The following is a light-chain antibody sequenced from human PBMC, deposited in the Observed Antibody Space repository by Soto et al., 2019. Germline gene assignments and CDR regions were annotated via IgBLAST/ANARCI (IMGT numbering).Light chain of an antibody. CDR3: SSFVAGNNYWV. CDR1: SSDVGGYDY. J-gene: IGLJ3*02. V-gene: IGLV2-8*01. CDR2: EVT. Sequence: QSALTQPPSASGSPGRSVTISCTGTSSDVGGYDYVSWFQQHPGKAPKLIIYEVTKRPSGVPDRFSAFKSGNTASLTVSGLQAEDEADYYCSSFVAGNNYWVFGGGTKLTVL.